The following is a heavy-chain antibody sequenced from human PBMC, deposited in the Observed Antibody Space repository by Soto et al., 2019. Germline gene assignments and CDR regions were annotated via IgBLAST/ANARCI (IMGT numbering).Heavy chain of an antibody. CDR3: TTPTVSGFFAVAVVRLGGRGMDV. CDR1: GFTFSNAW. Sequence: EVQLVESGGGLVKPGGSLRLSCAASGFTFSNAWMNWVRQAPGKGLEWVGRIKSKTDGGTTDYAAPVKGRFTISRDDSKNTLYLQMNSLKAEGTAVYYCTTPTVSGFFAVAVVRLGGRGMDVWGQGTTVTVSS. CDR2: IKSKTDGGTT. D-gene: IGHD2-2*01. J-gene: IGHJ6*02. V-gene: IGHV3-15*07.